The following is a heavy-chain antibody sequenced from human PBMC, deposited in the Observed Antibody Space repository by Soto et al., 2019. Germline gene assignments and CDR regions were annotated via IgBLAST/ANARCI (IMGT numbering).Heavy chain of an antibody. V-gene: IGHV3-33*01. D-gene: IGHD5-18*01. Sequence: PGGSLRLSCAASGFTFSSYGMHWVRQAPGKGLEWVAVIWYDGSNKYYADSVKGRFTISRDNSKNTLYLQMNSLRAEDTAIYYCARVYSSLSSYDYWGQGTLVTVSS. CDR3: ARVYSSLSSYDY. J-gene: IGHJ4*02. CDR2: IWYDGSNK. CDR1: GFTFSSYG.